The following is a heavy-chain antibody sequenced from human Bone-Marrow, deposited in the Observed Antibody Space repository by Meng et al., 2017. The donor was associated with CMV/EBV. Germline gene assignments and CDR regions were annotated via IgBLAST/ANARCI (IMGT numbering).Heavy chain of an antibody. J-gene: IGHJ4*02. CDR3: ARVPIVVVPAATIWGGLDY. CDR2: INHSGST. Sequence: GSLRLSFAVYGGSFSGYYWSWIRQPPGKGLEWIGEINHSGSTNYNPSLKSRVTISVDTSKNQFSLKLSSVTAADTAVYYCARVPIVVVPAATIWGGLDYWGQGTLVTVSS. D-gene: IGHD2-2*01. CDR1: GGSFSGYY. V-gene: IGHV4-34*01.